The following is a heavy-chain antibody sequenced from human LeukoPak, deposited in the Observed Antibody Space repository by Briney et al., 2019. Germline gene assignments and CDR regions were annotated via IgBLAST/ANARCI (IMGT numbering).Heavy chain of an antibody. CDR1: GYTFTGYA. J-gene: IGHJ4*02. D-gene: IGHD1-26*01. CDR3: ARGSSGSLLVDFDY. CDR2: INTNTGNP. V-gene: IGHV7-4-1*02. Sequence: ASVKVSCKASGYTFTGYAMNWVRQAPGQGLEWMGGINTNTGNPTYAQGFTGRCVFSLDTSVSTAYLQISSLKAEDTAVYYCARGSSGSLLVDFDYWGQGTLVTVSS.